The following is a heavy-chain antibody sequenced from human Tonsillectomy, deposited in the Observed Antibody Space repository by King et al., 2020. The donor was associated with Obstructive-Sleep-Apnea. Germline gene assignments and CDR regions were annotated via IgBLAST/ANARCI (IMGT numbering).Heavy chain of an antibody. V-gene: IGHV3-11*01. Sequence: VQLVESGGGLVKPGGSLRLSCAASGFTFSDYYMSWIRQAPGKGLEWVSYISSSGSTIYYADFVQGRFTITRDNAKNSLYLQMNRLRAEDTAVYYCARGTGDDYVWGSYRQYYFDYWCQGTLVTVSS. CDR2: ISSSGSTI. CDR3: ARGTGDDYVWGSYRQYYFDY. CDR1: GFTFSDYY. J-gene: IGHJ4*02. D-gene: IGHD3-16*02.